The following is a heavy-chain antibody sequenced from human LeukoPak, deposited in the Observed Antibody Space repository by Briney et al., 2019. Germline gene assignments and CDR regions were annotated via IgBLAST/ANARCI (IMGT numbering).Heavy chain of an antibody. V-gene: IGHV4-34*01. CDR3: AGGDYHGSESYANY. CDR1: GGSFSGQY. D-gene: IGHD3-10*01. J-gene: IGHJ4*02. Sequence: SETLSLTCAVYGGSFSGQYWDWIRQPPGKGLEWIGEINHGGSISYNASLKSRVTISLDTSKNQFSLKLSSVTAADTAVYYCAGGDYHGSESYANYWGQGTLVTVSS. CDR2: INHGGSI.